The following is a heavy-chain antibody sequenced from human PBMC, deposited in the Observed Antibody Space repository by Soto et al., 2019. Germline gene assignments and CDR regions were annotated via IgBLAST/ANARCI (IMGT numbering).Heavy chain of an antibody. CDR3: ARGQVVVPAEEYYYYYYYMDV. CDR2: INPSGGST. D-gene: IGHD2-2*01. Sequence: ASVKVSCKASGYTFTSYYMHWVRQAPGQGLEWMGIINPSGGSTSYAQKFQGRVTMTRDTSTSTAYMELSSLRSEDTAVYYCARGQVVVPAEEYYYYYYYMDVWGKGTTVTVSS. V-gene: IGHV1-46*01. CDR1: GYTFTSYY. J-gene: IGHJ6*03.